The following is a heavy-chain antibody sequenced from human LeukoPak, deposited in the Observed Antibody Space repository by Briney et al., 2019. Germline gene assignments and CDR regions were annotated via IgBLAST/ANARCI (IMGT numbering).Heavy chain of an antibody. Sequence: GGSLRLSCAASGFTFSSYAMSWVRQAPGKGLEWVAVISYDGSNKYYADSVKGRFTIPRDNSKNTLYLQMNSLRAEDTAVYYCAKDPINGYYDFWSGYSYFDYWGQGTLVTVSS. V-gene: IGHV3-30*18. CDR2: ISYDGSNK. CDR3: AKDPINGYYDFWSGYSYFDY. CDR1: GFTFSSYA. J-gene: IGHJ4*02. D-gene: IGHD3-3*01.